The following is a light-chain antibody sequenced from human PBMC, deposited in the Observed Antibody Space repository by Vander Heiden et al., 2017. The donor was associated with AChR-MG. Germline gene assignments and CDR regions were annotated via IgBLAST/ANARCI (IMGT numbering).Light chain of an antibody. J-gene: IGLJ3*02. CDR3: SSYTSSSLWV. CDR2: DVS. V-gene: IGLV2-14*01. CDR1: SSDVGGYSY. Sequence: QPALTQPASVSGSSGQSFTTSCTGTSSDVGGYSYVSWYQQHPGKAPKLMIYDVSNRPSGVSNRFSGSKSGNTASLTISGLQAEDEADYYCSSYTSSSLWVFGGGTKLTVL.